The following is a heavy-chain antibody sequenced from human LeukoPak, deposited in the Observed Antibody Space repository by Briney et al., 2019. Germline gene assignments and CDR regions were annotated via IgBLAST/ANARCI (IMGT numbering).Heavy chain of an antibody. CDR3: AKVYFDWLTYYFDY. J-gene: IGHJ4*02. D-gene: IGHD3-9*01. Sequence: GGSLRLSCAASGFTFSSYAMSWVRQAPGKGLEWVSAISGSGGSTYYADSVKGRFTISRDNSKYTLYLQMNSLRAEDTAVYYCAKVYFDWLTYYFDYWGQGTLVTVSS. CDR1: GFTFSSYA. V-gene: IGHV3-23*01. CDR2: ISGSGGST.